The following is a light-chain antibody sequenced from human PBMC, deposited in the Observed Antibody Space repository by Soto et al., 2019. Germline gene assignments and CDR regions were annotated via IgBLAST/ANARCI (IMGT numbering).Light chain of an antibody. Sequence: DIQMTQSPSTLSASVGDRVTITCRASQSISSWLAWYQQKPGKAPKLLIYDASSLGSGVPSRFSGSGSGTEFTLTISSLQPDDFATYSCQQYNSYSPTFGQGTKLEIK. CDR1: QSISSW. CDR3: QQYNSYSPT. V-gene: IGKV1-5*01. CDR2: DAS. J-gene: IGKJ2*01.